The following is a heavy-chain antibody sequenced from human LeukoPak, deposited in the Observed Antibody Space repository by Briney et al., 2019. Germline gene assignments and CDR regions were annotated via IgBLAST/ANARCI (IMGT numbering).Heavy chain of an antibody. CDR1: GFTFSSYW. D-gene: IGHD6-13*01. CDR3: ARDGYSSSLNY. Sequence: PGGSLRLSCAASGFTFSSYWMHWVRQAPGMGLVWVSRISGDGSITWYADSVKGRSTISRDIAKNTLYLQMNSLRAEDTAVYYCARDGYSSSLNYWGQGTLVTVSS. V-gene: IGHV3-74*01. J-gene: IGHJ4*02. CDR2: ISGDGSIT.